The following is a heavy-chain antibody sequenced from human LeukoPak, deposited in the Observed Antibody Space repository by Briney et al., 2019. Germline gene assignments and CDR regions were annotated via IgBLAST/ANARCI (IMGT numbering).Heavy chain of an antibody. CDR2: IDHSGST. CDR1: GGSISSYY. V-gene: IGHV4-34*01. D-gene: IGHD6-19*01. J-gene: IGHJ4*02. CDR3: ARAIAVAESFFDY. Sequence: SETLSLTCTVSGGSISSYYWSWIRQPPGKGLEWIGEIDHSGSTNYNPSLKSRVTISVDTSKNQFSLKLSSVTAADTAVYYCARAIAVAESFFDYWGQGTLVTVSS.